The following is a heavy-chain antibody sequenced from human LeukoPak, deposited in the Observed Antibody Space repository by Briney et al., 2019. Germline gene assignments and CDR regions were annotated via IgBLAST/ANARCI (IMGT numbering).Heavy chain of an antibody. CDR1: GFTFKSYA. V-gene: IGHV3-64D*06. J-gene: IGHJ4*02. Sequence: GGSLRLSCSASGFTFKSYAMHWVRQAPGKRPECVSAITGDGGRTYYADAAKGRFTISRDNSKNTLYLRMNGLGADDTAIYYCVKDPFYGGNPLYYFHYWGQGTLVTVSS. D-gene: IGHD4-23*01. CDR3: VKDPFYGGNPLYYFHY. CDR2: ITGDGGRT.